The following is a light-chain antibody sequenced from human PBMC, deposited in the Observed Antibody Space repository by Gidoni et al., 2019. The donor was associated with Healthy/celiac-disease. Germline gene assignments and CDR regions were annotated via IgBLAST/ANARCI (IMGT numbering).Light chain of an antibody. Sequence: EIVLTQSPATLSLSPGERATLSCRASQSVSSYLAWYQQKPGQAPRLLIYDASNRATGIPAMFSGSGSGTDFTLTISSLEPEDFAVYYWQQRSNWPLTFGGXTKVEIK. CDR1: QSVSSY. CDR2: DAS. CDR3: QQRSNWPLT. V-gene: IGKV3-11*01. J-gene: IGKJ4*01.